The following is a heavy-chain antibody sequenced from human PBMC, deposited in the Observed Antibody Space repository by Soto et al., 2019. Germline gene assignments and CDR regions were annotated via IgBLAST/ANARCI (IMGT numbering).Heavy chain of an antibody. J-gene: IGHJ4*02. CDR3: AKVSRKGSAIDFDY. V-gene: IGHV1-8*01. Sequence: QVQLVQSGAELKKPGASVKVSCKASGYTFSNSDMNWVRQSTGQGPEWIGWVNPNNGDTGYAQKFQARVTLTTDISTTTAYMELTSLRSEDTAIYYCAKVSRKGSAIDFDYWGQGTLITVSS. CDR2: VNPNNGDT. CDR1: GYTFSNSD. D-gene: IGHD3-10*01.